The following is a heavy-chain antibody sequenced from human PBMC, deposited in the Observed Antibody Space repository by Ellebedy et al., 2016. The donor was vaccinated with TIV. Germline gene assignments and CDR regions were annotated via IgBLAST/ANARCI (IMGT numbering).Heavy chain of an antibody. J-gene: IGHJ4*02. Sequence: GGSLRLSXEASGFTFSNYNMNWVRQAPGKGLEWVSSIVSSPNHTDYADSVKGRFTISRDNSKSTLYLRINSLRPEDTAVYYCARDHNSSGYFDYWGQGSLVTVSS. CDR1: GFTFSNYN. CDR3: ARDHNSSGYFDY. V-gene: IGHV3-21*01. D-gene: IGHD3-22*01. CDR2: IVSSPNHT.